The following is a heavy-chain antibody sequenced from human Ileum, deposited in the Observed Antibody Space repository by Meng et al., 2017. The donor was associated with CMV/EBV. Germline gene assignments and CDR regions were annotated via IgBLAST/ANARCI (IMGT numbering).Heavy chain of an antibody. CDR1: GFTFSSYA. CDR3: AKGMQQWLVREIDY. CDR2: ISGSGGST. D-gene: IGHD6-19*01. J-gene: IGHJ4*02. V-gene: IGHV3-23*01. Sequence: GESLKISCAASGFTFSSYAMSWVRQAPGKGLEWVSAISGSGGSTYYADSVKGRFTISRDNSKNTLYLQMNSLRAEDTAVYYCAKGMQQWLVREIDYWGQGTLVTGYS.